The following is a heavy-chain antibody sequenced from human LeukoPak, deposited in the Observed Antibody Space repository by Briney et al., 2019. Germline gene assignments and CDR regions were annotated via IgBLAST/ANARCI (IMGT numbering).Heavy chain of an antibody. CDR2: IYTSGST. D-gene: IGHD2-2*01. CDR3: ASSVVPAAPYYFDY. Sequence: SEILSLTCTVSGGSISSYYWSWIRQPAGKGLEWIGRIYTSGSTNYNPSLKSRVTISVDTSKNQFSLKLSSVTAADTAVYYCASSVVPAAPYYFDYWGQGTLVTVSS. J-gene: IGHJ4*02. CDR1: GGSISSYY. V-gene: IGHV4-4*07.